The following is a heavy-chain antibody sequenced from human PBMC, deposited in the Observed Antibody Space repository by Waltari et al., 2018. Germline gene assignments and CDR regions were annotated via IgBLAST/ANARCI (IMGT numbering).Heavy chain of an antibody. CDR2: IYHSGST. V-gene: IGHV4-38-2*02. CDR1: GYSISSGYY. Sequence: QVQLQESGPGLVKPSETLSLTCTVSGYSISSGYYWGWIRQPPGKGLEWIGSIYHSGSTYYNPSLKSRVTISVNTSKNQFSLKLSSVTAADTAVYYCAIEWLYYYDSSGDYWGQGTLVTVSS. CDR3: AIEWLYYYDSSGDY. J-gene: IGHJ4*02. D-gene: IGHD3-22*01.